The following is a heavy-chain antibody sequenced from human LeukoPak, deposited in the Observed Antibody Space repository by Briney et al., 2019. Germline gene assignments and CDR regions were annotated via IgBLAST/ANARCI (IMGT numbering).Heavy chain of an antibody. CDR3: ARGLSGVGYGDPLPAVY. Sequence: PSQTLSLTCAVSGGSISSGGYSWSWIRQPPGKGLEWIGYIYHSGSTYYNPSLKSRVTISVDRSKNQFSLKLSSVTAADTAVYYCARGLSGVGYGDPLPAVYWGQGTLVTVSS. J-gene: IGHJ4*02. CDR2: IYHSGST. D-gene: IGHD4-17*01. V-gene: IGHV4-30-2*01. CDR1: GGSISSGGYS.